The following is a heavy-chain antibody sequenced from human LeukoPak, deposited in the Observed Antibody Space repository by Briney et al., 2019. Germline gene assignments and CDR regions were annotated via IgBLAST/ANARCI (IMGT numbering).Heavy chain of an antibody. CDR1: GYTFTSYG. V-gene: IGHV1-18*01. CDR2: IGAYNGNT. D-gene: IGHD6-6*01. CDR3: ARAPYSSSSPHYYYYMDV. Sequence: ASVKVSCKASGYTFTSYGISWVRQAPGQGLEWMGWIGAYNGNTNYAHKLQGRVTMTTDTSTSTAYMELRSLRSDDTAVYYCARAPYSSSSPHYYYYMDVWGKGTTVTVSS. J-gene: IGHJ6*03.